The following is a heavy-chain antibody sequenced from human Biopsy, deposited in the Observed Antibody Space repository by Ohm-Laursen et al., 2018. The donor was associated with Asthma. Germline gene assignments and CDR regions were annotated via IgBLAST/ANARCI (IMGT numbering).Heavy chain of an antibody. D-gene: IGHD3-16*01. CDR2: IGSTRLYT. Sequence: SLRLSCAASGFTFSESYMSWIRQAPGKGLEWISYIGSTRLYTNSADSAKGRFSISRDNAKNSLYLHMNSLRVEDTAVYYCARRLSPGYHHYAMDVWGQGTTVTVSS. V-gene: IGHV3-11*06. CDR1: GFTFSESY. J-gene: IGHJ6*02. CDR3: ARRLSPGYHHYAMDV.